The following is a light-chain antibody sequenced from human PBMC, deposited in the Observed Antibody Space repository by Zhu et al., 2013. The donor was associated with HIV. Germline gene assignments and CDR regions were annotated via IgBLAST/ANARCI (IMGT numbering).Light chain of an antibody. J-gene: IGLJ2*01. CDR3: AAWDDSLSGRGV. CDR1: SSNIGSNY. V-gene: IGLV1-47*01. CDR2: RNN. Sequence: QSVLTQPPSASGTPGQRVTISCSGSSSNIGSNYVYWYQQLPGTAPKLLIYRNNQRPSGVPDRFSGSKSGTSASLAISGLRSEDEADYYCAAWDDSLSGRGVFGG.